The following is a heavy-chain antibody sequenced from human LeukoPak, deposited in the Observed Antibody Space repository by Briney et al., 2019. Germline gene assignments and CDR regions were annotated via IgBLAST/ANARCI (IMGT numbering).Heavy chain of an antibody. CDR2: INSDGSST. D-gene: IGHD6-19*01. V-gene: IGHV3-74*01. J-gene: IGHJ4*02. CDR1: GFTFSSYW. CDR3: ARPAVAGPIFDS. Sequence: PGGSLRLSCAASGFTFSSYWMHWVRQAPGKGLVWVSRINSDGSSTSYADSVKGRFTISRDNAKNTPYLQMNSLRAEDTAVYYCARPAVAGPIFDSWGQGTLVTVSS.